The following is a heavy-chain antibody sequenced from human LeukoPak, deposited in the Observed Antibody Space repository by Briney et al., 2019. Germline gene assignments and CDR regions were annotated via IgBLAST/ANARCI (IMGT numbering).Heavy chain of an antibody. Sequence: GRSLRLSCAASGFTLSSYGMHWVRQAPGKGLEWVAFIRYDGSNKYYADSVKGRFTISRDNSKNTLYLQMNSLRAEDTAVYYCAKDLTYNWNYFDYWGQGTLVTVSS. CDR3: AKDLTYNWNYFDY. D-gene: IGHD1-20*01. CDR2: IRYDGSNK. V-gene: IGHV3-30*02. J-gene: IGHJ4*02. CDR1: GFTLSSYG.